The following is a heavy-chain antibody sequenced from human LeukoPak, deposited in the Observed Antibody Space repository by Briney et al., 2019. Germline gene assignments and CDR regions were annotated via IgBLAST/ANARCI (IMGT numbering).Heavy chain of an antibody. J-gene: IGHJ5*02. V-gene: IGHV4-38-2*02. CDR1: GYSIISDYF. CDR3: ATTLSSSWYYNWFDP. Sequence: SETLSLTCIVSGYSIISDYFWGWVRQPPVKGPEWIGSIYHSGSTYYNPSLKSRVTISVDTSKNQFSLKVSSVTAADTAVYYCATTLSSSWYYNWFDPWGQGTLVTVSS. D-gene: IGHD6-13*01. CDR2: IYHSGST.